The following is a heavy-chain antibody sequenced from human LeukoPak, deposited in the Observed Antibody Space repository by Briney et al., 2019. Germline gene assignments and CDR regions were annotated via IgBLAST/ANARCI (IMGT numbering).Heavy chain of an antibody. Sequence: PGGSLRLSCAASGLTFSSYAMAWVRQAPEKGLEWVSAISGSGGSTYYADSVKGRFTISRDNSKNTLYLQMNSLRAEDTAVYYCTKTAPAAIYWFDPWGQGTLVIVSS. V-gene: IGHV3-23*01. CDR2: ISGSGGST. CDR3: TKTAPAAIYWFDP. J-gene: IGHJ5*02. CDR1: GLTFSSYA. D-gene: IGHD2-2*02.